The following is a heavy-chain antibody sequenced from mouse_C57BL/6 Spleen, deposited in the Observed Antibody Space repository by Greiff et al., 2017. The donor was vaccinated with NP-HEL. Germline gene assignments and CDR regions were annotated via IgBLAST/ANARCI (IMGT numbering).Heavy chain of an antibody. CDR3: ARREFYYYYGSSFDY. CDR2: INPNNGGT. D-gene: IGHD1-1*01. Sequence: EVQLQQSGPELVKPGASVKIPCKASGYTFTDYNMDWVKQSHGKSLEWIGDINPNNGGTIYNQKFKGKATLTVDKSSSPADMELRSLTSEDTAVYYCARREFYYYYGSSFDYWGQGTTLTVSS. J-gene: IGHJ2*01. CDR1: GYTFTDYN. V-gene: IGHV1-18*01.